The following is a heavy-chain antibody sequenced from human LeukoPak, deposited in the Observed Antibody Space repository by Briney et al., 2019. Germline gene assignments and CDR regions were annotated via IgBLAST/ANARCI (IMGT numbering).Heavy chain of an antibody. CDR1: GYTFTSYG. CDR3: ARGRDFWSGYLNWFDP. J-gene: IGHJ5*02. D-gene: IGHD3-3*01. CDR2: MNPNSGNT. Sequence: ASVKVSCKASGYTFTSYGISWVRQAPGQGLEWMGWMNPNSGNTGYAQKFQGRVTMTRNTSISTAYMELSSLRSEDTAVYYCARGRDFWSGYLNWFDPWGQGTLVTVSS. V-gene: IGHV1-8*02.